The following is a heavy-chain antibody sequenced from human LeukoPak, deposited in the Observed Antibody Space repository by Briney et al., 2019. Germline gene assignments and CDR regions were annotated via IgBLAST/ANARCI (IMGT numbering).Heavy chain of an antibody. CDR1: GGSISSSSYY. V-gene: IGHV4-39*07. Sequence: SETLSLTCTVSGGSISSSSYYWGWIRQPPGKGLEWIGSIYYSGSTYYNPSLKSRVTISVDTSKNQFSLKLSSVTAADTAVYYCARGWYCSGGSCPGYYGMDVWGQGTTVTVSS. D-gene: IGHD2-15*01. CDR2: IYYSGST. J-gene: IGHJ6*02. CDR3: ARGWYCSGGSCPGYYGMDV.